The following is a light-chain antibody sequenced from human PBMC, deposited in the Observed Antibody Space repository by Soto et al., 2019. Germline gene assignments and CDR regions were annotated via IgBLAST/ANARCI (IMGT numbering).Light chain of an antibody. CDR2: SNN. V-gene: IGLV1-44*01. J-gene: IGLJ3*02. CDR3: AAWDDSRFWV. Sequence: QSVLTQPPSASGTPGQRVTISCSGGSSNIGDNTVNWYQQLPGTAPKLLVYSNNQRPSGVPARFSGSKSGTSASLAISGLQSEDEADYYCAAWDDSRFWVFGGGTKLTVL. CDR1: SSNIGDNT.